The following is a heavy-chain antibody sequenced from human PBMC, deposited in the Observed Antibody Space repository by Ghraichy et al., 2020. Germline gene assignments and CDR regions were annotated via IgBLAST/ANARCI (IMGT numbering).Heavy chain of an antibody. CDR3: TRHYSYGLDY. J-gene: IGHJ4*02. CDR2: ININSGDA. V-gene: IGHV1-2*02. Sequence: ASVKVSCKVSGYSFTGYFIHWVRQAPGQGLEWIGWININSGDASYTQKFQGRVTITRDTSTSTVYMELTRLRSDDTAVYYCTRHYSYGLDYWGQGTLVTVSS. CDR1: GYSFTGYF. D-gene: IGHD3-16*02.